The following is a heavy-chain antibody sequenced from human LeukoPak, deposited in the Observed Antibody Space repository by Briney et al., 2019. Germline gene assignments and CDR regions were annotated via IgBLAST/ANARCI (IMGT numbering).Heavy chain of an antibody. J-gene: IGHJ4*02. D-gene: IGHD6-13*01. CDR2: ISYDGSNK. CDR3: AKGKYSSSWYYDY. Sequence: GRSLRLSCAASGFTFSSYAMHWVRQAPGKGLEWVAVISYDGSNKYYADSVKGRFTISRDNSKNTLYLQMNSLRAEDTAVYYCAKGKYSSSWYYDYWGQGTLVTVSS. V-gene: IGHV3-30*04. CDR1: GFTFSSYA.